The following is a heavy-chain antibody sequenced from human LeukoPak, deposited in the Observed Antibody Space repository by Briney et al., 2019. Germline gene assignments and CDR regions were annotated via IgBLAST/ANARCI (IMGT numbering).Heavy chain of an antibody. CDR1: GFTFSSYG. J-gene: IGHJ4*02. CDR3: AKGSGYSYDFFDY. V-gene: IGHV3-30*18. D-gene: IGHD5-18*01. Sequence: GGSLRLSCAASGFTFSSYGMHWVRQAPGKGLEWVAVISYDGSNKYYADSVKGRFTISRDNAKNSLYLQMNSLRAEDMALYYCAKGSGYSYDFFDYWGQGTLVTVSS. CDR2: ISYDGSNK.